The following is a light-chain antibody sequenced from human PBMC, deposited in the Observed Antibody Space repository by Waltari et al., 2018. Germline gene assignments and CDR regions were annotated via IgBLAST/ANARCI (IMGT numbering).Light chain of an antibody. CDR3: QQYNSYSLLT. Sequence: DLQMTQSPSTLSASVGDRVTITCRASQSISNFLAWYQQKPGKAPKLLNYKASTLESGVPSMFSGSGSGTEFTLTISSLQPDDFATYYCQQYNSYSLLTFGGGTKVEIK. J-gene: IGKJ4*01. V-gene: IGKV1-5*03. CDR1: QSISNF. CDR2: KAS.